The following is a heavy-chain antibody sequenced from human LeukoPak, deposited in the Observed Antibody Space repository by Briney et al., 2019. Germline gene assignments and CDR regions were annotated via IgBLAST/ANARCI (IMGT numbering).Heavy chain of an antibody. V-gene: IGHV4-59*08. CDR3: ASSPRDSYPIRSYYYYYGMDV. D-gene: IGHD5-24*01. Sequence: PSETLSLTCTVSGGSISSYYWSWIRQPPGKGLEWIGYIYYSGSTNYNPSLKSRVTISVDTSKNQFSLKLSSVTAADTAVYYCASSPRDSYPIRSYYYYYGMDVWGQGTTVTVSS. CDR2: IYYSGST. J-gene: IGHJ6*02. CDR1: GGSISSYY.